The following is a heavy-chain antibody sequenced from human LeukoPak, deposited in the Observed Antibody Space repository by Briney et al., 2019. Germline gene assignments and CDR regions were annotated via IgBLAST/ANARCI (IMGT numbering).Heavy chain of an antibody. D-gene: IGHD3-22*01. CDR2: IYYSGGT. CDR3: ARGYYYDSSGFDY. Sequence: SETLSLTCTVSGGSISSYYWSWIRQPPGKGLEWIGYIYYSGGTNYNPSLKSRVTISVDTSKNQFSLKLSSVTAADTAVNYCARGYYYDSSGFDYWGQGTLVTVSS. CDR1: GGSISSYY. J-gene: IGHJ4*02. V-gene: IGHV4-59*01.